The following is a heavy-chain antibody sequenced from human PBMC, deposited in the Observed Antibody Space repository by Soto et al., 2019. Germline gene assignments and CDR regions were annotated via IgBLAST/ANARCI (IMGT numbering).Heavy chain of an antibody. CDR2: IKSKSAGGTT. Sequence: EVQLVESGGGLVKPGGSVRLSCAASGFTFSNAWMSWVRQAPGKGLEWVGRIKSKSAGGTTEYDAPVKDRFTISRDDSKNTLYLKMNSLKIEDAAVYYLARGHRSSGKIFDSWGQGTLVTVSS. J-gene: IGHJ4*02. CDR3: ARGHRSSGKIFDS. D-gene: IGHD3-22*01. CDR1: GFTFSNAW. V-gene: IGHV3-15*01.